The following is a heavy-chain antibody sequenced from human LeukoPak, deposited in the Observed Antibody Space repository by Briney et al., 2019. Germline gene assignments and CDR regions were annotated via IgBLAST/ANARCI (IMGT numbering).Heavy chain of an antibody. J-gene: IGHJ6*02. CDR3: ARERPNFWSGYYYYYYGMDV. Sequence: SETLSLTCTVSGGSISSYYWSWIRQPPGKGLEWIGYIYYSGSTNYNPSLKSRVTMSVDASKNQFSLKLSSVTAADTAVYYCARERPNFWSGYYYYYYGMDVWGQGTTVTVSS. D-gene: IGHD3-3*01. CDR2: IYYSGST. CDR1: GGSISSYY. V-gene: IGHV4-59*12.